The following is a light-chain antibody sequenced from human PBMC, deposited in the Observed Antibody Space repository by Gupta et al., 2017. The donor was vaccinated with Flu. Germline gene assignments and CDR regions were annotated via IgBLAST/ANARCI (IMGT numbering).Light chain of an antibody. Sequence: SLGERATINCKSSQSVLYSPKKRNYLAWYQHKAGQPPKVLIDWASTRESGVPDRFSGSGSGTDFSLTISSLQAEDVAVYYCQQYHSIPWTFGQGTRVEIK. J-gene: IGKJ1*01. CDR2: WAS. CDR1: QSVLYSPKKRNY. CDR3: QQYHSIPWT. V-gene: IGKV4-1*01.